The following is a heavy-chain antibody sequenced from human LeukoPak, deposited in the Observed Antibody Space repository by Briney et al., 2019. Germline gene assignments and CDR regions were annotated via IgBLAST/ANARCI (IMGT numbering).Heavy chain of an antibody. V-gene: IGHV1-2*02. J-gene: IGHJ4*02. CDR2: INPNSGGT. D-gene: IGHD3-3*01. CDR1: GYTFTGYY. CDR3: ARDNTVFWSGYYTYFDY. Sequence: ASVKVSCKASGYTFTGYYMHWVRQAPGQGLEWMGWINPNSGGTNYAQKFQGRVTMTRDTSISTAYMELSRLRSDDTAVYYCARDNTVFWSGYYTYFDYWGQGTLVTVSS.